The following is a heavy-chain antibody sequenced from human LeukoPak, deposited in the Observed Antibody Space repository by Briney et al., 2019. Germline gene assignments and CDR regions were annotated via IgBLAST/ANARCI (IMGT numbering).Heavy chain of an antibody. J-gene: IGHJ1*01. CDR1: GFTFNLAY. D-gene: IGHD1-1*01. CDR2: IKSKTDGGTT. Sequence: GGSLRLSCAASGFTFNLAYMTWVRQAPGKGLEWVARIKSKTDGGTTYYAAHVKGRFTISRDDSKNTLYLQMYSMKLEDTALSYCTTDSRLWGQGTLVTVSS. CDR3: TTDSRL. V-gene: IGHV3-15*01.